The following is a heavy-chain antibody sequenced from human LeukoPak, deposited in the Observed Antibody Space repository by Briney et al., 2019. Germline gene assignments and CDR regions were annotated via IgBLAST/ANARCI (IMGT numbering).Heavy chain of an antibody. V-gene: IGHV3-20*01. CDR3: ARVYDYVWGSYRYTGAFDS. CDR1: GFTFDDYG. J-gene: IGHJ3*02. Sequence: GRSLRLSRAASGFTFDDYGLSWVRQVPRKGMESVSGLVLIGARTGYADSVKGRFTISRDNAKSSLYLQMNSLRAEDTALYRCARVYDYVWGSYRYTGAFDSWGQGTMVTVSS. D-gene: IGHD3-16*02. CDR2: LVLIGART.